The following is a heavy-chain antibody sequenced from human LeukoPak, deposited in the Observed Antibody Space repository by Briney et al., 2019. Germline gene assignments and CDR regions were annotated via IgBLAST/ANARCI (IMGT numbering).Heavy chain of an antibody. D-gene: IGHD6-13*01. V-gene: IGHV4-59*01. CDR1: SDSFTNFY. Sequence: PSETLSLTCTVSSDSFTNFYWSWIRQPPGKGPEWIAFVSGTGTTNYNPSLNSRVSISIDVSKKHFSLTLNSMRVADSAVYFCARGPFFPGYTSRLYYFDYWGPGTLVTVSS. CDR3: ARGPFFPGYTSRLYYFDY. J-gene: IGHJ4*02. CDR2: VSGTGTT.